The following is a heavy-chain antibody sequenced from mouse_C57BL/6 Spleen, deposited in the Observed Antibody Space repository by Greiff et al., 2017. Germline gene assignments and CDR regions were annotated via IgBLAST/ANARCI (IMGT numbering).Heavy chain of an antibody. J-gene: IGHJ2*01. CDR1: GYTFTSYG. Sequence: QVQLKESGAELARPGASVKLSCKASGYTFTSYGISWVKQRTGQGLEWIGEIYPRSGNTYYNEKFKGKATLTADKSSSTAYMELRSLTSEDSAVYFCARNYGSRPYYFDYWGQGTTLTVSS. CDR2: IYPRSGNT. V-gene: IGHV1-81*01. D-gene: IGHD1-1*01. CDR3: ARNYGSRPYYFDY.